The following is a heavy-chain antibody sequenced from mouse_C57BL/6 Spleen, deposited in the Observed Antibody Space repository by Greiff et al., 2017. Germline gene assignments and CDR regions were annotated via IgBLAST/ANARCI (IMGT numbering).Heavy chain of an antibody. V-gene: IGHV14-4*01. Sequence: EVQLQQSGAELVRPGASVKLSCTASGFNIKDDYMHWVKQRPEQGLEWIGWIDPENGDTEYASKFQGKATITADTSSHTAYLQLSSLTSEDTAVYYCTRAYDYDGNYWGQGTLVTVSA. CDR1: GFNIKDDY. CDR2: IDPENGDT. J-gene: IGHJ3*01. D-gene: IGHD2-4*01. CDR3: TRAYDYDGNY.